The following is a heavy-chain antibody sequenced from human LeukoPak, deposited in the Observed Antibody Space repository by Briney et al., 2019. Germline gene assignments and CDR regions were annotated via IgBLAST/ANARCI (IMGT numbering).Heavy chain of an antibody. CDR2: IKPDGTEK. D-gene: IGHD1-1*01. CDR3: ARTPLTQLEPDYFDS. J-gene: IGHJ4*02. Sequence: PGGSLGLSCAASGVAFRNYWMTWVRQAPGKGLQWVANIKPDGTEKNYVDSVKGRFTISRDNAKNSVYLQLNSLRVDDTALYYCARTPLTQLEPDYFDSWGQGTLVSVS. CDR1: GVAFRNYW. V-gene: IGHV3-7*01.